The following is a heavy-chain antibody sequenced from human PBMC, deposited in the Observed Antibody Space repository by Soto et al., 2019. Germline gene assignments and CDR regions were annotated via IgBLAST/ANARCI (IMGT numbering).Heavy chain of an antibody. CDR1: GFTVSSNY. CDR2: ISSGGTT. J-gene: IGHJ4*02. D-gene: IGHD2-21*02. CDR3: ARDLKGTGGDSWY. V-gene: IGHV3-53*01. Sequence: EVQLVESGGGLVQPGGSLRLSCAASGFTVSSNYMNWVRQAPGKGLEWVSGISSGGTTYNADSVRGRFSISRDNSKNTLYLQMDSLRPEDTAMYYCARDLKGTGGDSWYWGQGTLVTVSS.